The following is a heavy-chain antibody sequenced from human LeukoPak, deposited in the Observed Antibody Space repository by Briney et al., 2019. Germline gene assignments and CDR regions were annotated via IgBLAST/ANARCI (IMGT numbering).Heavy chain of an antibody. V-gene: IGHV3-48*04. CDR2: IGSSGITI. Sequence: PGGSLRLSCAASGFSFSSYWMHWVRQAPGKGLEWVSYIGSSGITIYYADSVKGRFTISRDNAKNSLYLQMNSLRAEDTAVYYCARNYYDSSGYYHPSTFDIWGQGTMVTVSS. J-gene: IGHJ3*02. CDR1: GFSFSSYW. D-gene: IGHD3-22*01. CDR3: ARNYYDSSGYYHPSTFDI.